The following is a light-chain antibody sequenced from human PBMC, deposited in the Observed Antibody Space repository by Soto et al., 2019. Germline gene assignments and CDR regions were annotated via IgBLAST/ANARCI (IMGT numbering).Light chain of an antibody. J-gene: IGKJ1*01. CDR3: QQYGSSRT. CDR1: QSVSSSY. V-gene: IGKV3-20*01. CDR2: AAS. Sequence: EIVLTQSPGTLSLSPGERATLSCRASQSVSSSYLAWYQQKPGQAPRLLIYAASSRATGIPDRFSGSGSGTDFTLTISRREPEYFAVYYCQQYGSSRTFGQGTKVEIK.